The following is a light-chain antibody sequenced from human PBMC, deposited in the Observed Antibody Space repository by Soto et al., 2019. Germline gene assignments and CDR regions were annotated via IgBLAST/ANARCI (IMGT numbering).Light chain of an antibody. CDR1: QGISIY. CDR2: AAS. V-gene: IGKV1-17*03. J-gene: IGKJ4*01. CDR3: LQHKSYPLT. Sequence: DIQMTQSPSAMSASVGDTVTLTCRASQGISIYLAWLQQKPGKVPKRLIYAASSLQSGVPSRFSDSESGTEFTLTISNLQPEDFATYYCLQHKSYPLTFGGGTKVEIK.